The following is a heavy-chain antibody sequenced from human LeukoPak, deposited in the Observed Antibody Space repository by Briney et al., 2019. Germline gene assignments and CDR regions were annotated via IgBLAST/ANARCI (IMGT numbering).Heavy chain of an antibody. D-gene: IGHD3-10*01. CDR3: ARQSPLLWSPYYFDY. J-gene: IGHJ4*02. V-gene: IGHV4-31*03. CDR1: GGSISSGGYY. CDR2: IYYSGST. Sequence: SQTLSLTCTVSGGSISSGGYYWSWIRQHPGKGLEWIGYIYYSGSTYYNPSLKSRVTISVDTSKNQFSLKLSSVTAADTAVYYCARQSPLLWSPYYFDYWGRGTLVTVSS.